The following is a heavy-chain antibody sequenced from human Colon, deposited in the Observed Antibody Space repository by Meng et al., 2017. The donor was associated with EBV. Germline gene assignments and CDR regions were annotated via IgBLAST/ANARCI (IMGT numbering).Heavy chain of an antibody. D-gene: IGHD2/OR15-2a*01. V-gene: IGHV4-4*02. CDR1: GCSISGTNW. CDR3: ARTAYFDFQRAFGY. Sequence: QVEQQESGPGLVKPSGTPSPTCGVSGCSISGTNWWSWVRQPPGKGLEWIGEIYHSGSTNYNPSLKSRVTISVDKSKNQFSLKLNSVTAADTAVYYCARTAYFDFQRAFGYWGQGTLVTVSS. CDR2: IYHSGST. J-gene: IGHJ4*02.